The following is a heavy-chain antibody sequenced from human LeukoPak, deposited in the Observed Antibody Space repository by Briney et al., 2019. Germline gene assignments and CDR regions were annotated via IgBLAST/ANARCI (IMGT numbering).Heavy chain of an antibody. Sequence: PGGSLRLSCAASGFTVSSNYMSWVRQAPGKGLEWVSVIYSGGSTYYADSVKGRFTISRDTSKNTVSLHMTSLRAEDTAVYYCARGFAPAYNFGVFDYWGQGTLVTVSS. V-gene: IGHV3-53*01. CDR3: ARGFAPAYNFGVFDY. D-gene: IGHD5-18*01. CDR2: IYSGGST. J-gene: IGHJ4*02. CDR1: GFTVSSNY.